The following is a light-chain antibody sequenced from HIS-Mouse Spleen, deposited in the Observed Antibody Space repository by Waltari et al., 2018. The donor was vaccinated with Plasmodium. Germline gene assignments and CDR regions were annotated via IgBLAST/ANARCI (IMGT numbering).Light chain of an antibody. J-gene: IGLJ3*02. CDR1: ALPKKY. V-gene: IGLV3-10*01. CDR2: EDS. CDR3: YSTDSSGNHRV. Sequence: SYELTQPPSVSVSPGQTARITCSGDALPKKYAYWYQQKSGQAPVPVIYEDSKRPAGIPDRFSGSSSGTMATLTISGAQVEDEADYYCYSTDSSGNHRVFGGGTKLTVL.